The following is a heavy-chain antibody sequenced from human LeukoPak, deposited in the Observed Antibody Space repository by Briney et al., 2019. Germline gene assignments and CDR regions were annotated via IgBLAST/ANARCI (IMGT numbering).Heavy chain of an antibody. CDR3: AREDPGPFDAFDT. J-gene: IGHJ3*02. Sequence: GGSLRLSCAASGFTFAGYAMSWVRQAPGKGLEWVSGISDSGGTTYYADSVKGRFTISRDNSKNTLYLQMNSLRAEDTATYYCAREDPGPFDAFDTWGQGAKVTVSP. CDR2: ISDSGGTT. V-gene: IGHV3-23*01. CDR1: GFTFAGYA.